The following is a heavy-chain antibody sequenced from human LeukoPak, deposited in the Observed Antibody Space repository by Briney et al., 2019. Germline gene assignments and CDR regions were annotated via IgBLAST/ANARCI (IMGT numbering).Heavy chain of an antibody. CDR3: ASLKYFDL. V-gene: IGHV4-34*01. CDR2: INHSGST. Sequence: SETLSLTCTVSGGSITRYYWSWVRQPPGKGLEWIGEINHSGSTNYNPSLKSRVTISVDTSKNQFSLKLSSVTAADTAVYYCASLKYFDLWGRGTLVTVSS. CDR1: GGSITRYY. J-gene: IGHJ2*01.